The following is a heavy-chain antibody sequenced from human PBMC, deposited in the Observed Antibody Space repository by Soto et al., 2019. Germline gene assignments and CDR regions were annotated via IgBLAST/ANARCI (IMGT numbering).Heavy chain of an antibody. CDR1: RFTFSNYA. Sequence: EVQLLESGGGLVQPGGSLRLSCAASRFTFSNYAMSWVRQAPGKGLEWVSGISSTGGSTYYADSVKGRFTISRDNSKNALDLKMSSLRAQDTAIYYCARAHDYDFSSSMLFYGMDVWGQGTTVTVSS. V-gene: IGHV3-23*01. D-gene: IGHD3-3*01. CDR3: ARAHDYDFSSSMLFYGMDV. J-gene: IGHJ6*02. CDR2: ISSTGGST.